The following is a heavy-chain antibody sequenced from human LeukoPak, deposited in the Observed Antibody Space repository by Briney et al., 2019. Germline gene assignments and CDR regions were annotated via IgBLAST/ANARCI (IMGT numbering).Heavy chain of an antibody. CDR3: FLWHDVVSRDY. J-gene: IGHJ4*02. CDR2: ISHRGNT. V-gene: IGHV4-34*01. D-gene: IGHD2-15*01. CDR1: GGSFSAYY. Sequence: SETLSLTCAVYGGSFSAYYWSWIRQPPGKGLEWIGEISHRGNTKYYPSLKSRVTISLDTSKNQFSLKPSSATAADTAMYYCFLWHDVVSRDYWGQGTLVTVSS.